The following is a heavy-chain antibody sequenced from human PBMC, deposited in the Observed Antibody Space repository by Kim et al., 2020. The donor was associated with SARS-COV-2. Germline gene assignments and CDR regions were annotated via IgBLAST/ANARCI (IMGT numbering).Heavy chain of an antibody. V-gene: IGHV4-59*01. J-gene: IGHJ5*02. Sequence: SETLSLTCTVSGGSISSYYWSWIRQPPGKGLEWIGYIYYSGSTNYNPSLNSRVTISVDTSKNQFSLKLSSVTAADTAVYYCARVSRTDCSSTSCYAGAWFDPWGQGTLVTVSS. CDR3: ARVSRTDCSSTSCYAGAWFDP. CDR1: GGSISSYY. D-gene: IGHD2-2*01. CDR2: IYYSGST.